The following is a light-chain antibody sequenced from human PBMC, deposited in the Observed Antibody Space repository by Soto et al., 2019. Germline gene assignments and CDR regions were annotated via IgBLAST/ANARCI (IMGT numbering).Light chain of an antibody. Sequence: QTVVTQEPSFSVSPGGTVTLTCGLSSGPVFTSSYPKWYQQTPGQAPRTLICNTNTRSSGVPYRFSGSILGDKAALTITGAQSDDDFYYYWLLYLGGGIWVFGEGTKLTVL. CDR3: LLYLGGGIWV. J-gene: IGLJ3*02. CDR2: NTN. CDR1: SGPVFTSSY. V-gene: IGLV8-61*01.